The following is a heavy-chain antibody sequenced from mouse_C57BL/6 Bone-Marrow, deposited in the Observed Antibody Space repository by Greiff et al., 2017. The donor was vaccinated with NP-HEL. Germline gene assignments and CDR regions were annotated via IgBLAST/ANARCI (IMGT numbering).Heavy chain of an antibody. J-gene: IGHJ2*01. CDR3: ARWPHYYGSSYPFDY. CDR1: GYTFTDYY. Sequence: EVQLQQSGPELVKPGASVKISCKASGYTFTDYYMNWVKQSHGKSLEWIGDINPNNGGTSYNQKFKGKATLTVDKSSSTAYMELRSLTSEDSAVYYCARWPHYYGSSYPFDYWGQGTTLTVSS. D-gene: IGHD1-1*01. V-gene: IGHV1-26*01. CDR2: INPNNGGT.